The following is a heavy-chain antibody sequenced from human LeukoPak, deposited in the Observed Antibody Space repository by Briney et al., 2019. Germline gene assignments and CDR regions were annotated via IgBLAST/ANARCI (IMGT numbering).Heavy chain of an antibody. Sequence: GGSLRLSCAASGFTFSSYAMSWVRQAPGKGLEWVSAISGSGGSTYYADSVKGRFTISRDNSKNTLYLQMNSLRAEDTAVYFCAKDSGAYPVTHPIDYWGQGTLVTVSS. CDR1: GFTFSSYA. V-gene: IGHV3-23*01. J-gene: IGHJ4*02. CDR2: ISGSGGST. D-gene: IGHD4-17*01. CDR3: AKDSGAYPVTHPIDY.